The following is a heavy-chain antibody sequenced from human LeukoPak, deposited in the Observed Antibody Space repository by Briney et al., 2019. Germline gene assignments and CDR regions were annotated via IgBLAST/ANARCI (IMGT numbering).Heavy chain of an antibody. Sequence: KVSCKASGYTFTSYGISWVRQAPGQGLEWMGWISAYNGNTNYAQKLQGRVTMTTDTSTSTAYMELRSLRSDDTAVYYCARQGYYDSSGYYNVDYWGQGTLVTVSS. J-gene: IGHJ4*02. CDR2: ISAYNGNT. D-gene: IGHD3-22*01. CDR3: ARQGYYDSSGYYNVDY. V-gene: IGHV1-18*01. CDR1: GYTFTSYG.